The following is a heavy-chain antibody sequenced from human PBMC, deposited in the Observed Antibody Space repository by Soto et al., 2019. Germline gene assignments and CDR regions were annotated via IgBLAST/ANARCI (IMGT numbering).Heavy chain of an antibody. J-gene: IGHJ4*02. Sequence: EVQLLESGGGLVQPGGSLRLSCAASGFTFSSYAMSWVRQAPGKGLEWVSAISGSGGSTYYADSVKGRFTISRDNSKNTLYLQMNSLRAEDTAVYYCAAREGQLLWFGAPPAYHWGQGTLVTVSS. CDR3: AAREGQLLWFGAPPAYH. CDR2: ISGSGGST. V-gene: IGHV3-23*01. CDR1: GFTFSSYA. D-gene: IGHD3-10*01.